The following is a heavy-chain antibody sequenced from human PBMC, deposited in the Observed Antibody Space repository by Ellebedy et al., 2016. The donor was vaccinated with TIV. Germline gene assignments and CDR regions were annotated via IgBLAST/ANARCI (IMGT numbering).Heavy chain of an antibody. Sequence: ASVKVSCXASGYSSTVYAIHWVRQAPGQSLEWMGWITVAHGNTKYSQNFQDRVTITRDMSTSTAYMELSSLRSEDTAVYYCAASGVVVPVVYGMDVWGQGTTVTVSS. CDR2: ITVAHGNT. CDR3: AASGVVVPVVYGMDV. D-gene: IGHD2-2*01. V-gene: IGHV1-3*01. J-gene: IGHJ6*02. CDR1: GYSSTVYA.